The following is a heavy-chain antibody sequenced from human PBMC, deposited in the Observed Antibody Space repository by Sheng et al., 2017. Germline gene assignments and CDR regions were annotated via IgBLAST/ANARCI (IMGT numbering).Heavy chain of an antibody. CDR2: IKQDGSQK. D-gene: IGHD4-17*01. CDR1: GFTFGKFW. J-gene: IGHJ4*02. Sequence: EVQLVESGGGLVQPGGSLRLSCAASGFTFGKFWMSWVRQAPGRGLEWVATIKQDGSQKFSVDSVKGRFTVSRDNAKNSLYLQMNSLRVEDTATYYCAKFGDYVFDYWGQGTLVTVSS. V-gene: IGHV3-7*01. CDR3: AKFGDYVFDY.